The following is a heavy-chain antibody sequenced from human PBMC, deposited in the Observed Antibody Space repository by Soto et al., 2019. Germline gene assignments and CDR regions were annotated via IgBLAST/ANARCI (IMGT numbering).Heavy chain of an antibody. CDR2: ISYDGSNK. CDR3: ARGDSSSGPAYYYYGMDV. Sequence: QVQLVESGGGVVQPGRSLRLSCAASGFTFSSYGMHWVRQAPGKGLEWVAVISYDGSNKYYADSVKGRFTISRDNSKNTLYLQMNSLRAEDTAVYYCARGDSSSGPAYYYYGMDVWGQGTTVTVSS. CDR1: GFTFSSYG. J-gene: IGHJ6*02. V-gene: IGHV3-30*03. D-gene: IGHD6-13*01.